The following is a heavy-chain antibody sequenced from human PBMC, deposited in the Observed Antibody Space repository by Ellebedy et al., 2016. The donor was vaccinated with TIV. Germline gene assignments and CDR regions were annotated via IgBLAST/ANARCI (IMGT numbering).Heavy chain of an antibody. CDR1: GFTFSSYA. CDR2: ISGSGAST. Sequence: GESLKISCAASGFTFSSYAMSWVRQAPGKGLEWVSAISGSGASTRYADSVKGRFSISRDNSWNTLSLQMRSLRSEDTALYYCVKGLRPGTPYSIFDYWGPGIQVTVSS. CDR3: VKGLRPGTPYSIFDY. J-gene: IGHJ4*02. V-gene: IGHV3-23*01. D-gene: IGHD6-13*01.